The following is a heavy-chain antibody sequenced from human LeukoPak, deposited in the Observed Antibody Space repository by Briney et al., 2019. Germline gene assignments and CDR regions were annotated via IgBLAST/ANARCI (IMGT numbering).Heavy chain of an antibody. V-gene: IGHV3-30*02. CDR3: VKGRVIWTGYYTSYDS. Sequence: GGSLRLSCAASGLTVSSNCMSWVRQAPGKGLEWLAFIRYDGSATYYLESVKGRFSISRDNSKSTLYLQMNSLTTEDTALYYCVKGRVIWTGYYTSYDSWGQGTLVTVSS. CDR2: IRYDGSAT. CDR1: GLTVSSNC. J-gene: IGHJ4*02. D-gene: IGHD3/OR15-3a*01.